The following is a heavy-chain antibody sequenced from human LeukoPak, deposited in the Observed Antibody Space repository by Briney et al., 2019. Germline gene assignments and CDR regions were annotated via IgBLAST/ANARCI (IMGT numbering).Heavy chain of an antibody. V-gene: IGHV1-2*02. Sequence: ASVRVSCTASGYTFTAYFLHWGRQAPGQRLEWMGWIDPNSGDTNYIQKFQGRVTMTRDTSITTTYMELKRLRSDDTAAYYCARVKKRDVVVLPAAGHDYGMDVWGRGTTVIVSS. D-gene: IGHD2-2*01. J-gene: IGHJ6*01. CDR2: IDPNSGDT. CDR3: ARVKKRDVVVLPAAGHDYGMDV. CDR1: GYTFTAYF.